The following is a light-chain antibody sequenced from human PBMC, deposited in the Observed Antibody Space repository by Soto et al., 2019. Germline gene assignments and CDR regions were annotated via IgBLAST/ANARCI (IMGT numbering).Light chain of an antibody. J-gene: IGKJ1*01. CDR2: DAS. CDR3: QQYNSYAGT. Sequence: DIQMTQSPSTLSASVGDRVTITCRASQSISSWLAWYQQKPGKAPKLLIYDASSLESGVPSRFSGSGSGTEFTLTICSLQPDDFATYYCQQYNSYAGTFGQGTKGDIK. V-gene: IGKV1-5*01. CDR1: QSISSW.